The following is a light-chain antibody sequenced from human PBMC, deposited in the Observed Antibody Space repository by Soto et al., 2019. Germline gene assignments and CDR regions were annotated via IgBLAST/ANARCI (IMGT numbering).Light chain of an antibody. CDR1: QTINNK. V-gene: IGKV1-5*03. CDR3: QHYNSFSRT. J-gene: IGKJ1*01. Sequence: DIQMTQSPSTLSASVGDRVTITCRASQTINNKLAWYQKKPGKAPKLLIYKAANLADEVPSRFAGSGSGTDFTLTITRLQPDDFATYYCQHYNSFSRTFGQGTKVEV. CDR2: KAA.